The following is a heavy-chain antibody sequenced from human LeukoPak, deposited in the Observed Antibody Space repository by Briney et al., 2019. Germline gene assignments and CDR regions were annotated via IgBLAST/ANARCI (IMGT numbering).Heavy chain of an antibody. D-gene: IGHD4-17*01. V-gene: IGHV3-43*01. Sequence: GGSLRLSCAASGFSFDDYTMHWVRQAPGKGLEWVSLISWDGGSTYYAGSVKGRFTISRDNSKNSLYLQMNSLRTEDTALYYCAKVTTPSTGTTSYFDYWGQGTLVTVSS. CDR2: ISWDGGST. CDR3: AKVTTPSTGTTSYFDY. CDR1: GFSFDDYT. J-gene: IGHJ4*02.